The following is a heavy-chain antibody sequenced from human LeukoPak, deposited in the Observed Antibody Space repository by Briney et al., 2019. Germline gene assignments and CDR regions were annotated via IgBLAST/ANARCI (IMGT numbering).Heavy chain of an antibody. CDR1: GGSFSSYA. Sequence: SVKVSCKASGGSFSSYAISWVRQAPGQGLAWMGGIIPMFGTTNYAQRFQGRVTVTADESTGTAYMKLSSLRSEDTAVYYCAREPGLKNPGHYEMDVWGQGTTVTVSS. CDR3: AREPGLKNPGHYEMDV. J-gene: IGHJ6*02. CDR2: IIPMFGTT. D-gene: IGHD3-16*01. V-gene: IGHV1-69*01.